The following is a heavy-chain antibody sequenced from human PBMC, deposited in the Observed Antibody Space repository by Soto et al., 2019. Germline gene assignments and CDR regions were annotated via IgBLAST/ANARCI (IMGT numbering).Heavy chain of an antibody. CDR1: GFTFSSYG. J-gene: IGHJ4*02. D-gene: IGHD6-13*01. CDR2: ISYDGSNK. CDR3: AKGGAAAGMD. V-gene: IGHV3-30*18. Sequence: QVQLVESGGGVVQPGRSLRLSCAASGFTFSSYGMHWVRQAPGKGLEWVAVISYDGSNKYYADSVKGRFTISRDNSKNTLYLQMNSLRAEDTAVYYCAKGGAAAGMDWGQGTLVTVSS.